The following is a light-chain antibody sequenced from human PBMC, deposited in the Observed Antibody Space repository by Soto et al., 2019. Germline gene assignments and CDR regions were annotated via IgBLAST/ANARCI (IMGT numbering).Light chain of an antibody. J-gene: IGKJ1*01. CDR1: QSIGGNF. V-gene: IGKV3-20*01. CDR3: QQYGGSPRT. Sequence: EIVLTQSPGTLSLSPGEGATLSCRASQSIGGNFLAWYQQRRGQAPRLLIHGASNRATGIPDRFSGSGSGTDFPLTITILEPEDFAVYYCQQYGGSPRTFGQGTKVEVK. CDR2: GAS.